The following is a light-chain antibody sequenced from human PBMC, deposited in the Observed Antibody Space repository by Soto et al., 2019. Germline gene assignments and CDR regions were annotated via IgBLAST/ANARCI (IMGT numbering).Light chain of an antibody. V-gene: IGKV3-20*01. J-gene: IGKJ3*01. CDR1: QSVSSSY. Sequence: EIVLTQSPGTLSLSPGERATLSCRASQSVSSSYLAWYQQKPGQAPRLLIYGASGRATGIPDRFSGSGSGTDFTLTISRLEPEDFSVYYCQQYGSSPIFTVGPGTKVDIK. CDR2: GAS. CDR3: QQYGSSPIFT.